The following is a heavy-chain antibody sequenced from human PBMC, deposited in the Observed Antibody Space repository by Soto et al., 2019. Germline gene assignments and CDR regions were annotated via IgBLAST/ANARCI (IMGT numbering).Heavy chain of an antibody. CDR2: IGVGGGDR. Sequence: ASGGGLVQPGGSLRLSCAASGFTFSSYAMSWVRQAPGKGLEWVSIIGVGGGDRYYPESVKGRFTISRDNSRDTLYLEMNSLRDEDTAVYYCARVRFGELVWGQGTLVTVSS. CDR1: GFTFSSYA. D-gene: IGHD3-10*01. CDR3: ARVRFGELV. J-gene: IGHJ4*02. V-gene: IGHV3-23*01.